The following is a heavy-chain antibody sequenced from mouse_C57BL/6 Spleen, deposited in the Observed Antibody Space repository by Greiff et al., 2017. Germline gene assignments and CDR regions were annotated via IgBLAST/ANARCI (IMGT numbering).Heavy chain of an antibody. Sequence: QVHVKQSGAELVKPGASVKISCKASGYAFSSYWMNWVKQRPGKGLEWIGQIYPGDGDTNYNGKFKGKATLTADKSSSTAYMQLSSLTSEDSAVYFCARSSAYGSSPYAMDYWGQGTSVTVSS. CDR2: IYPGDGDT. CDR3: ARSSAYGSSPYAMDY. J-gene: IGHJ4*01. V-gene: IGHV1-80*01. D-gene: IGHD1-1*01. CDR1: GYAFSSYW.